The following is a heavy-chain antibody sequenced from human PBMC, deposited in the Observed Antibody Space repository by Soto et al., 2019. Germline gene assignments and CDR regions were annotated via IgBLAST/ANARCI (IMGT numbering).Heavy chain of an antibody. V-gene: IGHV5-51*01. CDR3: ARHVSGYSSSWYINFDY. J-gene: IGHJ4*02. D-gene: IGHD6-13*01. CDR1: GYSFTSYW. CDR2: IYPGDSDT. Sequence: GESLKISCKGSGYSFTSYWIGWVRQMPGKGLEWMGIIYPGDSDTRYSPSFQGQVTIPADKSISTAYLQWSSLKASDTAMYYCARHVSGYSSSWYINFDYWGQGTLVTVSS.